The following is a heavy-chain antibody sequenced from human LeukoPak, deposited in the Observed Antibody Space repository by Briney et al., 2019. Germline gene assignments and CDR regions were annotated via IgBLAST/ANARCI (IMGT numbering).Heavy chain of an antibody. CDR3: ARVVGDGYSEY. CDR2: IYYSGGT. D-gene: IGHD5-24*01. Sequence: MASETLSLTCTVSGGSVSSGSYYWSWIRQPPGKGLEWIGYIYYSGGTNYNPSLKSRVTISIDTSKNQFSLKLTSVTAADTAVYYCARVVGDGYSEYWGQGTLVTVSS. CDR1: GGSVSSGSYY. V-gene: IGHV4-61*01. J-gene: IGHJ4*02.